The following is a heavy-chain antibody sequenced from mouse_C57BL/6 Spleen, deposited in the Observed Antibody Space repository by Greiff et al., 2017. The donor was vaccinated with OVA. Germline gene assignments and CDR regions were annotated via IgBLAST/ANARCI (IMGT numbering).Heavy chain of an antibody. Sequence: VQLVESGPELVKPGASVKISCKASGYAFSSSWMNWVKQRPGKGLEWIGRIYPGDGDTNYNGKFKGKATLTADKSSSTAYMQLSSLTSEDSAVDFCARRDGNYAYFDYWGQGTTLTVSS. CDR2: IYPGDGDT. V-gene: IGHV1-82*01. CDR3: ARRDGNYAYFDY. J-gene: IGHJ2*01. D-gene: IGHD2-1*01. CDR1: GYAFSSSW.